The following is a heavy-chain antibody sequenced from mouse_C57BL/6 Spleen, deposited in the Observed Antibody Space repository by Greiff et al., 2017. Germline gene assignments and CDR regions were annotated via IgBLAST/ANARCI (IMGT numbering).Heavy chain of an antibody. J-gene: IGHJ1*03. CDR3: ARLDYGSSYRWYFDV. D-gene: IGHD1-1*01. CDR1: GYTFTSYW. V-gene: IGHV1-69*01. Sequence: VQLQQPGAELVMPGASVKLSCKASGYTFTSYWMHWVKQRPGQGLEWIGEIDPSDSYTNYNQKFKGKSTLTVDESSSTAYMQLSSLTSEDSAVYYCARLDYGSSYRWYFDVWGTGTTVTVSS. CDR2: IDPSDSYT.